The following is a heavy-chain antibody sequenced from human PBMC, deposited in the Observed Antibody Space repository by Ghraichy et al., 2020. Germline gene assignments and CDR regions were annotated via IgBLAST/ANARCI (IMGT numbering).Heavy chain of an antibody. CDR2: ISAYNGNT. V-gene: IGHV1-18*01. CDR3: ASHLGYCSSTSCYRHGPFDY. Sequence: ASVKVSCKASGYTFTSYGISWVRQAPGQGLEWMGWISAYNGNTNYAQKLQGRVTMTTDTSTSTAYMELRSLRSDDTAVYYCASHLGYCSSTSCYRHGPFDYWGQGTLVTVSS. CDR1: GYTFTSYG. D-gene: IGHD2-2*01. J-gene: IGHJ4*02.